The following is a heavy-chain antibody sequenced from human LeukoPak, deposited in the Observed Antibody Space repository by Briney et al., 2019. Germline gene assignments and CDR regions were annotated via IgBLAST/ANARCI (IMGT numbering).Heavy chain of an antibody. J-gene: IGHJ4*02. V-gene: IGHV3-30-3*01. CDR3: ARVLNYYDSSGDYFAY. D-gene: IGHD3-22*01. Sequence: GGSLRLSCAASGFTFGYYTMHWVRQAPGKGLEWVAVISYDGSNKYYADSVKGRFTISRDNSKNTLYLQMNSLRAEDTAVYYCARVLNYYDSSGDYFAYWGQGTLVTVSS. CDR2: ISYDGSNK. CDR1: GFTFGYYT.